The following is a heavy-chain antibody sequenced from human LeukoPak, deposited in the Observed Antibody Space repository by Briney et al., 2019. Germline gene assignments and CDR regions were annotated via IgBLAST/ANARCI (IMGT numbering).Heavy chain of an antibody. CDR3: ARAGHWGSYIYDGSGYSDAFDI. CDR2: IYYSGSI. J-gene: IGHJ3*02. D-gene: IGHD3-22*01. Sequence: PSETLSLTCIVSGDSVTNHYWSLIRQPPGKGLEWIGYIYYSGSINYNPSLKSRVTISVDTSRNQFSLKLNSVTAADTAVYYCARAGHWGSYIYDGSGYSDAFDIWGPGTMVTVSS. CDR1: GDSVTNHY. V-gene: IGHV4-59*02.